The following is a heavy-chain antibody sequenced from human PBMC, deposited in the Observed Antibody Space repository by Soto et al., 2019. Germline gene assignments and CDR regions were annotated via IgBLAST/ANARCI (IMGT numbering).Heavy chain of an antibody. CDR1: GFTFSSYA. J-gene: IGHJ3*02. V-gene: IGHV3-30-3*01. Sequence: GGSLRLSCAASGFTFSSYAMHWVRQAPGKGLEWVAVISYDGSNKYYADSVKGRFTISRDNSKNTLYLQMNSLRAEDTAVYYCARDGRKHSSGCYLSLVFASWGQRTMVPVSS. D-gene: IGHD6-19*01. CDR2: ISYDGSNK. CDR3: ARDGRKHSSGCYLSLVFAS.